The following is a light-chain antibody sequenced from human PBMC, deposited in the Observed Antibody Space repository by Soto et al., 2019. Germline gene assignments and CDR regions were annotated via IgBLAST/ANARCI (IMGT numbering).Light chain of an antibody. CDR3: CSYAGSSTFFYV. J-gene: IGLJ1*01. Sequence: QSALTQPASGSGSPGQSITISCTETSSDVGSYNLVSWYQQHPGKAPKLMIYEVSKRPSGVSNRFSGSKSGNTASLTISGLQAEDEADYYCCSYAGSSTFFYVFGTGTKVTVL. V-gene: IGLV2-23*02. CDR2: EVS. CDR1: SSDVGSYNL.